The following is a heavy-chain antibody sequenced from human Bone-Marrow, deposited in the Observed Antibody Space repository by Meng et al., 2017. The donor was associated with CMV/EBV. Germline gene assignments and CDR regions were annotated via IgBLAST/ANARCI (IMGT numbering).Heavy chain of an antibody. V-gene: IGHV1-58*01. J-gene: IGHJ6*02. CDR3: AAGWDIVVVPADYYYYYGMDV. CDR2: IVVGSGNT. Sequence: SVKVSCKASGFTFTSSAVQWVRQARGQRLEWIGWIVVGSGNTNYAQKFQERVTITRDMSTSTAYMELSSLRSEDTAVYYCAAGWDIVVVPADYYYYYGMDVWGQRTTVTVSS. D-gene: IGHD2-2*01. CDR1: GFTFTSSA.